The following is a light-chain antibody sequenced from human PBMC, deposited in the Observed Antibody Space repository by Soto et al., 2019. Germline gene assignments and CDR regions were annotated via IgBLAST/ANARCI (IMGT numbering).Light chain of an antibody. CDR2: KAS. Sequence: DIQITQSPATLSASVGDRVTITCRASQSISSWLAWYQQKPGKAPKLLIYKASSLESGVPSRFSGSGSGTEFTLTISSLQPDDFATYYCQQYNSYRWTFGLGTKVDIK. J-gene: IGKJ1*01. V-gene: IGKV1-5*03. CDR1: QSISSW. CDR3: QQYNSYRWT.